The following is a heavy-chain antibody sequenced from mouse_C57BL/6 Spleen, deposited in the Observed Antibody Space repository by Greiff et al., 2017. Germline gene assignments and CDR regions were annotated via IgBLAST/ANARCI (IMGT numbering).Heavy chain of an antibody. CDR2: IYPNNGET. J-gene: IGHJ2*01. D-gene: IGHD3-3*01. Sequence: EVQLQQSGPGLVKPGASVTISCKASGYTFTDYYVHWVQQSHGKSLEWIGEIYPNNGETSYNQKFKGKATLTVDTSSSTAYMELRSLTSEDSAVYYCARWLGPYYFEGWGKGTTLTVSS. CDR3: ARWLGPYYFEG. V-gene: IGHV1-26*01. CDR1: GYTFTDYY.